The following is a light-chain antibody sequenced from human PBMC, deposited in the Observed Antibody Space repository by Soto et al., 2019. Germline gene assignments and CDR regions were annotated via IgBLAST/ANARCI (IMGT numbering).Light chain of an antibody. CDR1: QTISNY. J-gene: IGKJ5*01. V-gene: IGKV1-39*01. CDR2: AAS. Sequence: DLQMTQSPSSLSASVGDRVTITCRASQTISNYLNWYQQKQGQAPKLLISAASSLQSGVPSKFSGGGSGTDFTLTISSLQPEDFATYYCQQSYSTSITFGQGTRLEIK. CDR3: QQSYSTSIT.